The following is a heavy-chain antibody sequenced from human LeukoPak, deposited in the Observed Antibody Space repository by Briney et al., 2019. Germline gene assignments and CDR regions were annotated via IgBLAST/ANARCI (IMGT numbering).Heavy chain of an antibody. CDR1: GFTVSSNY. D-gene: IGHD2-2*01. CDR3: ARDCSSTSCPNYYYYGMDV. CDR2: INSGGST. V-gene: IGHV3-66*01. J-gene: IGHJ6*02. Sequence: GGSLRLSCADSGFTVSSNYMSWVRQAPGKGLEWVSVINSGGSTYYADSVKGRFTISRDNSKNTLYLQMNSLRAEDTAVYYCARDCSSTSCPNYYYYGMDVWGQGTTVTVSS.